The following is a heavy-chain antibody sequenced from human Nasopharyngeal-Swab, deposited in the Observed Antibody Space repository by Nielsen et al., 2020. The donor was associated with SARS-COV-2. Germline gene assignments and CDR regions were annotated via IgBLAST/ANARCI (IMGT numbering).Heavy chain of an antibody. CDR2: FDPEDGET. CDR1: GYTLTELS. Sequence: ASVKVSCKVSGYTLTELSMHWVRQAPAKGLEWMGGFDPEDGETIYAQKFQGSVTMTEDTSTDTAYMELSSLRSEDTAVYYCATPWPGPYWNYGRGDYWGQGTLVTVSS. CDR3: ATPWPGPYWNYGRGDY. J-gene: IGHJ4*02. V-gene: IGHV1-24*01. D-gene: IGHD1-7*01.